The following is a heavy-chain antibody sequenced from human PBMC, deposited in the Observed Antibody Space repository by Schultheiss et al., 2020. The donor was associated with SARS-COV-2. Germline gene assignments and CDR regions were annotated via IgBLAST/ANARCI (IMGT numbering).Heavy chain of an antibody. D-gene: IGHD6-6*01. V-gene: IGHV4-4*07. CDR2: IYTSGST. CDR3: ARGGSSSGRYYYMDV. Sequence: SETLSLTCTVSGGSISSYYWSWIRQPAGKGLEWIGRIYTSGSTNYNPSLKSRVTMSVDTSKNQFSLKLSSVTAADTAVYYCARGGSSSGRYYYMDVWGKGTTVTVSS. CDR1: GGSISSYY. J-gene: IGHJ6*03.